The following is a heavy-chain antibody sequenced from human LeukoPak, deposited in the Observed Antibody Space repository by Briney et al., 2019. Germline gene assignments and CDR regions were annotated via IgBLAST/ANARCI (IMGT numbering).Heavy chain of an antibody. Sequence: ASVKVSCKVSGYTLIELPMHWVRQAPGKGLEWMGGFDPEEGETIYAQKFQGRVTITTDESTSTAYMELSSLRSEDTAVYYCASPRGGRYQLHPFNFDYWGQGTLVTVSS. CDR2: FDPEEGET. J-gene: IGHJ4*02. CDR3: ASPRGGRYQLHPFNFDY. V-gene: IGHV1-24*01. D-gene: IGHD2-2*01. CDR1: GYTLIELP.